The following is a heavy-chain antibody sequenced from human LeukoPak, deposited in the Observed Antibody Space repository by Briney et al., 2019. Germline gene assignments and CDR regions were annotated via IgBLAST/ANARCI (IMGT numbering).Heavy chain of an antibody. CDR2: ISWNSGSI. CDR1: GFTFDDYA. J-gene: IGHJ6*02. Sequence: GGSLRLSCAASGFTFDDYAVHWVRQAPGKGLEWVSGISWNSGSIGYADSVKGRFTISRDNAKNSLYLQMNSLRAEDTALYYCAKDIGAAAGFGMDVWGQGTTVTVSS. CDR3: AKDIGAAAGFGMDV. V-gene: IGHV3-9*01. D-gene: IGHD6-13*01.